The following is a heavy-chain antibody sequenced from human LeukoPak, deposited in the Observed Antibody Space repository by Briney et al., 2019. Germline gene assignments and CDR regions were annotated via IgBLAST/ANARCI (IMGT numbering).Heavy chain of an antibody. Sequence: GGSLRLSCAASGFTFTNAWMSWLRQAPGKGLEWVGRIKRKAGGVTTDYAAPVKGRFTISRDDSKNTLYLQMNSLKTEDTAVYYCTTRDYYGSASQYFDSWGQGTLVTVSS. CDR2: IKRKAGGVTT. D-gene: IGHD3-10*01. V-gene: IGHV3-15*01. CDR3: TTRDYYGSASQYFDS. CDR1: GFTFTNAW. J-gene: IGHJ4*02.